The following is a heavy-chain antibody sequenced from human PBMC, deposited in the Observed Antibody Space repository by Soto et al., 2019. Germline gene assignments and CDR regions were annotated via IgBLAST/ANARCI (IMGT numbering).Heavy chain of an antibody. D-gene: IGHD6-13*01. CDR3: ALGQQLVLDDFYGMDV. Sequence: QVQLVQSGAEVKKPGSSVKVSCKASGGTFSSYAISWVRQAPGQGLEWMGGIIPIIGTASYAQKFQGRVTVTADESTFTAYMEMSSLRPEDTAVSYCALGQQLVLDDFYGMDVWGQGTTVTVSS. J-gene: IGHJ6*02. V-gene: IGHV1-69*12. CDR2: IIPIIGTA. CDR1: GGTFSSYA.